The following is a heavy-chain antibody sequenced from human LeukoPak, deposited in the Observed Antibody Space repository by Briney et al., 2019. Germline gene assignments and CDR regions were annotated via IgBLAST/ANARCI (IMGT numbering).Heavy chain of an antibody. CDR2: ISYDGSNK. CDR1: GFTFSSYA. V-gene: IGHV3-30-3*01. D-gene: IGHD2-2*01. CDR3: ANPILRYCSSTSCPDY. Sequence: GRSLRLSCAASGFTFSSYAMHWVRQAPGKGLEWVAVISYDGSNKYYADSVKGRFTISRDNSKNTLYLQMNSLRAEDTAVYYCANPILRYCSSTSCPDYWGQGTLVTVSS. J-gene: IGHJ4*02.